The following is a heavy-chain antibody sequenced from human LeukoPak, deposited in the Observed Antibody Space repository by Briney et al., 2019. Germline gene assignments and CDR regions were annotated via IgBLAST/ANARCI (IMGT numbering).Heavy chain of an antibody. Sequence: ASVTVSCTASGYTFTGYYMHWVRQAPGQGLEWMGRINPNSGGTNYAQKFQGRVTMTRDTSISTAYMELSRLRSDDTAVYYCAADYGGNSGGFDYWGQGTLVTVSS. CDR3: AADYGGNSGGFDY. D-gene: IGHD4-23*01. V-gene: IGHV1-2*06. J-gene: IGHJ4*02. CDR1: GYTFTGYY. CDR2: INPNSGGT.